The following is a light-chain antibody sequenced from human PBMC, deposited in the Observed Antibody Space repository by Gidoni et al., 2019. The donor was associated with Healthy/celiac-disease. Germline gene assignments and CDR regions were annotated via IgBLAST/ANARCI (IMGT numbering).Light chain of an antibody. CDR3: QQYGSSPPRT. CDR1: QSVSSSY. CDR2: GAS. V-gene: IGKV3-20*01. J-gene: IGKJ1*01. Sequence: EIVLTQSPGTLSLSPGERATLSCRASQSVSSSYLAWYQQKPGQAPRLLIYGASSRATGIPDRFSGSESGTDFTLTISRLGPEDFAVYYCQQYGSSPPRTFGQGTKVEIK.